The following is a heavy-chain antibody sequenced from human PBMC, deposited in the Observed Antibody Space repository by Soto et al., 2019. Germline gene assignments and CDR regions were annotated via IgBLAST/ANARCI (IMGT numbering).Heavy chain of an antibody. D-gene: IGHD2-15*01. CDR3: ARARGARYFDY. J-gene: IGHJ4*02. V-gene: IGHV4-30-4*01. Sequence: PSETLCLTCTVSGGSISSGDYYWSWIRQPPGKGLEWIGYIYYSGSTYYNPSLKSRVTISVDTSKNQFSLKLSSVTAADTAVYYCARARGARYFDYWGQGTLVTVSS. CDR2: IYYSGST. CDR1: GGSISSGDYY.